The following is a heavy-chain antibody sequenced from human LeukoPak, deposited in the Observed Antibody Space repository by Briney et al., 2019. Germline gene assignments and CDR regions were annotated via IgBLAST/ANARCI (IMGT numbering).Heavy chain of an antibody. J-gene: IGHJ6*03. CDR1: GGSISSYY. D-gene: IGHD3-10*01. V-gene: IGHV4-4*09. CDR3: ARLDRFGANYYYMDV. CDR2: IYTSGST. Sequence: SETLSLTCTVSGGSISSYYWSWIRQPPEKGLEWIGYIYTSGSTNYHPSLKSRVTISVDTSKNQYSLKLNSVTAADTAVYYCARLDRFGANYYYMDVWGKGTSVTVSS.